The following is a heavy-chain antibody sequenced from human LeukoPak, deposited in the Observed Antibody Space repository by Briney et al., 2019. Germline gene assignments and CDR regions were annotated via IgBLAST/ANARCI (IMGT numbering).Heavy chain of an antibody. V-gene: IGHV3-48*03. Sequence: GGSLRLSCAASGFTFSSYEMNWVRQAPGKGLEWVSYISSSGSTIYYADSVKGRFTISRDNAKNSLYLQMNSLRAEDTAVYYCARFAEWFDYWGQGTLVTVSS. D-gene: IGHD1-14*01. CDR1: GFTFSSYE. J-gene: IGHJ4*02. CDR3: ARFAEWFDY. CDR2: ISSSGSTI.